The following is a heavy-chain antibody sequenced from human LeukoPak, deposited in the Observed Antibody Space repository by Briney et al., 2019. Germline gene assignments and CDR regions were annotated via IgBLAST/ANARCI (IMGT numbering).Heavy chain of an antibody. D-gene: IGHD1-14*01. CDR3: ARGGPTNRFLDC. V-gene: IGHV3-53*01. Sequence: GGSLRLSCAASGFTVSSNYMSWVRQAPGKGMEWVSVIYSGASTYYADSVKGRFTLSRDNSKNTLYLQMNRLRAEDTAVYYCARGGPTNRFLDCWGQGTLVTVSP. CDR1: GFTVSSNY. CDR2: IYSGAST. J-gene: IGHJ4*02.